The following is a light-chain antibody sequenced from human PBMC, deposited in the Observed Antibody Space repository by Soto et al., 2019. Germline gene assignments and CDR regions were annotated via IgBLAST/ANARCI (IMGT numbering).Light chain of an antibody. CDR2: EVS. CDR3: SSYAGSTRV. CDR1: SSDVGGYKY. J-gene: IGLJ1*01. V-gene: IGLV2-8*01. Sequence: QSALTQPPSASGSPGQSITISCTGTSSDVGGYKYVSWYQHQPGKARKLLVYEVSRRPSGVPDRFSGSKSGNTASLTVPGLQAEDEADYYCSSYAGSTRVFGTGTKRTAL.